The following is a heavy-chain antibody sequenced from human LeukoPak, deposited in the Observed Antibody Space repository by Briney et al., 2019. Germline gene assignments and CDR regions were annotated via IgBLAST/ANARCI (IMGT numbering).Heavy chain of an antibody. V-gene: IGHV3-72*01. CDR1: GFTFSDHY. CDR3: ARGPYSSSWYDY. Sequence: GGSLRLSCAASGFTFSDHYMDWVRQAPGKGLEWVGRTRNKANSYTTEYAASVKGRFTISRDDSKNSLYLQMNSLKTEDTAVYYCARGPYSSSWYDYWGQGTLVTVSS. D-gene: IGHD6-13*01. J-gene: IGHJ4*02. CDR2: TRNKANSYTT.